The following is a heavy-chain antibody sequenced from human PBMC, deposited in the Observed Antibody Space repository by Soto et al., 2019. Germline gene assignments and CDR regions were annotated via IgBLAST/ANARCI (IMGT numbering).Heavy chain of an antibody. J-gene: IGHJ6*02. CDR3: ARHPRVTIFGVAPLYGMDV. D-gene: IGHD3-3*01. CDR1: GGSISSSSYY. Sequence: NPSETLSLTCTVSGGSISSSSYYWGWIRQPPGKGLEWIGSIYYSGSTYYNPSLKSRVTISVDTSKNQFSLKLSSVTAADTAVYYCARHPRVTIFGVAPLYGMDVWGQGTTVTVS. V-gene: IGHV4-39*01. CDR2: IYYSGST.